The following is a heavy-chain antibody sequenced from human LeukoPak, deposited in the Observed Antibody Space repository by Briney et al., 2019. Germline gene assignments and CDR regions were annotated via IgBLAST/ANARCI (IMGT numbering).Heavy chain of an antibody. V-gene: IGHV3-23*01. CDR1: GFTFSSYA. Sequence: GGSLRLSCAASGFTFSSYAISWVRQAPGKGLEWVSAISGSGGSTYYADSVKGRFTISRDNSKNTLYLQMNSLRAEDTAVYYCAREVTDTAMVTYGYWGQGTLVTVSS. CDR3: AREVTDTAMVTYGY. CDR2: ISGSGGST. J-gene: IGHJ4*02. D-gene: IGHD5-18*01.